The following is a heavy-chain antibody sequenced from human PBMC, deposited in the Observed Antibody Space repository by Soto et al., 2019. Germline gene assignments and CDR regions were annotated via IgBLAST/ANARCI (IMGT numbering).Heavy chain of an antibody. CDR2: IYPGDSDT. CDR1: GYSFTSYW. D-gene: IGHD3-16*01. CDR3: ARLGGDTSDFEY. J-gene: IGHJ4*02. V-gene: IGHV5-51*01. Sequence: HGESLKISCKCSGYSFTSYWIAWVRQMPGKGLEWMGIIYPGDSDTRYSPSFQGQVTISADKSVSTAYLQWSSLKASDAAMYYCARLGGDTSDFEYWGQGTLVTVSS.